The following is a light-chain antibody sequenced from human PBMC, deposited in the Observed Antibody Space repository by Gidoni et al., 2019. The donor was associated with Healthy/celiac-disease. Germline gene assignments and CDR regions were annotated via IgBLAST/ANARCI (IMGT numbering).Light chain of an antibody. CDR3: QQYGSSPRT. CDR1: QSVSSSY. Sequence: ENVLTQSPGTLSLSPGERATLFCRASQSVSSSYLGWYQQKPGQAPRLLIYCASSSATGIPDRFSGSWSGTDFTLTISRLEPEDFAVYYCQQYGSSPRTFGQGTKVEIK. V-gene: IGKV3-20*01. J-gene: IGKJ1*01. CDR2: CAS.